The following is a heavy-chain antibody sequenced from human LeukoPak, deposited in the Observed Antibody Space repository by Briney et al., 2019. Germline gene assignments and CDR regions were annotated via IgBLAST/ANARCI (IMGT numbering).Heavy chain of an antibody. V-gene: IGHV3-48*03. CDR3: ARVGLSVATIITSWFDP. CDR2: ISSSGGTI. Sequence: PGGSLRLSCAASGFTFSSYEMNWVRQAPGKGLEWVSYISSSGGTIYYADSVKGRFTISRDNAKNSLYLQMNSLRAEDTAVYYCARVGLSVATIITSWFDPWGQGTLVTVSS. D-gene: IGHD5-12*01. CDR1: GFTFSSYE. J-gene: IGHJ5*02.